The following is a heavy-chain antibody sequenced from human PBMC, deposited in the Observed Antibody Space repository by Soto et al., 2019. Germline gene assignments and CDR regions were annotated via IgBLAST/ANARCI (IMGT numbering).Heavy chain of an antibody. CDR2: ISAGGRSI. CDR1: GFSFTSYT. CDR3: ARSTPGNPFDI. Sequence: GGSLRLSCAASGFSFTSYTMNWVRQAPGKGLEWVASISAGGRSIYYADSLKGRSTVSRDNAKSSLYLQMNSLRAEDTAVYYCARSTPGNPFDIWGQGTMVTVS. D-gene: IGHD3-10*01. J-gene: IGHJ3*02. V-gene: IGHV3-21*01.